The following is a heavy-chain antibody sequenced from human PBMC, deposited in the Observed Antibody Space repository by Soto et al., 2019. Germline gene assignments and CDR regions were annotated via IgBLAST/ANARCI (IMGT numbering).Heavy chain of an antibody. CDR3: ATKFPGGFTIFGVDLDY. CDR1: GFTFSSYA. CDR2: ISGSGGST. Sequence: GGSLRLSCAASGFTFSSYAMSWVRQAPGKGLEWVSAISGSGGSTYYADSVKGRFTISRDNSKNTLYLQMNSLRAEDTAVYYCATKFPGGFTIFGVDLDYWGQGTLVTVSS. D-gene: IGHD3-3*01. V-gene: IGHV3-23*01. J-gene: IGHJ4*02.